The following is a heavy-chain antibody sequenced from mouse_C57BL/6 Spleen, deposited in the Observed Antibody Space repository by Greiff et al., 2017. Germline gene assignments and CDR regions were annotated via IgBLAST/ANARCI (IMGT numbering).Heavy chain of an antibody. CDR1: GYTFTSYW. D-gene: IGHD1-1*01. CDR3: ARALITTVVAPGFAY. V-gene: IGHV1-69*01. Sequence: VQLQQPGAELVMPGASVKLSCKASGYTFTSYWMHWVKQRPGQGLEWIGEIDPSDSYTNYNQKFKGKSTLTVDKSSSTAYMQLSSLTSEDSAVYYCARALITTVVAPGFAYWGQGTLVTVSA. CDR2: IDPSDSYT. J-gene: IGHJ3*01.